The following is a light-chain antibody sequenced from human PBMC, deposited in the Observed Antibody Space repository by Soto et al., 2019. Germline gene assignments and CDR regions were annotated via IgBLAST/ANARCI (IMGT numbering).Light chain of an antibody. V-gene: IGLV3-1*01. J-gene: IGLJ1*01. Sequence: SYELTQPPSVSVSPGQTASITCSGDKLGDKYACWYQQKPGQSPVLVIYQDSKRPSGITERFSGYNSGNTATLTISGTQAMDEDDYYCQAWDSSFYVFGTGTKLTVL. CDR3: QAWDSSFYV. CDR1: KLGDKY. CDR2: QDS.